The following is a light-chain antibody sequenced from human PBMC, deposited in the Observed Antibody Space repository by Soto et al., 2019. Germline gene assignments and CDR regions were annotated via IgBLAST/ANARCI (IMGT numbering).Light chain of an antibody. CDR1: QSVRNNY. V-gene: IGKV3-20*01. CDR2: DAS. Sequence: EIVLTQSPGTLSLSPGERATLSCRASQSVRNNYLAWYQQKPGQAPRFLIYDASSRATSIPARFSGSGSVTDFALTISRLEPEDFAVYYCQQYGRSPLTFGGGAKVEVK. CDR3: QQYGRSPLT. J-gene: IGKJ4*01.